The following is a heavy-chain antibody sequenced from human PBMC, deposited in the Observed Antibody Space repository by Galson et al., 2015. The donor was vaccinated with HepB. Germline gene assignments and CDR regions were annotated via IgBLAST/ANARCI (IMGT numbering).Heavy chain of an antibody. Sequence: SVKVSCKASGGTFSSYAISWVRQAPGQGLEWMGGIIPIFGTANYAQKFQGRVTITADESTSTAYMELSSLRSEDTAVYYCARDIVVVPAARDCYYYYGMDVWGQGTTVTVSS. CDR2: IIPIFGTA. J-gene: IGHJ6*02. D-gene: IGHD2-2*01. V-gene: IGHV1-69*13. CDR3: ARDIVVVPAARDCYYYYGMDV. CDR1: GGTFSSYA.